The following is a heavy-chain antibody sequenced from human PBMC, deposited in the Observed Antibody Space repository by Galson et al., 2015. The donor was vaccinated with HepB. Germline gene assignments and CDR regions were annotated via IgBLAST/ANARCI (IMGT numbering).Heavy chain of an antibody. J-gene: IGHJ4*02. CDR3: QMVLAATPFDY. Sequence: SLRFSCAAFGFTFSSNSMNWVRQAPGNGLEWVSYISSSSTIYYADSVKCRFTISRDNAKNSLYLPMNSLSDEHTAVYYCQMVLAATPFDYWGQGTLVTVSS. CDR1: GFTFSSNS. D-gene: IGHD2-15*01. CDR2: ISSSSTI. V-gene: IGHV3-48*02.